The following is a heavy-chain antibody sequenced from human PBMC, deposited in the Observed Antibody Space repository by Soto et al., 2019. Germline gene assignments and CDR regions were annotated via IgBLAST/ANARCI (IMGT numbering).Heavy chain of an antibody. CDR3: ARDAPRGYSYGSFDY. V-gene: IGHV4-31*03. J-gene: IGHJ4*02. D-gene: IGHD5-18*01. Sequence: SETLSLTSTVSGGSISSGGYYWSWIRQHPGKGLEWIGYIYYSGSTYYNPSLKSRVTISVDTSKNQFSLKLSSVTAADTAVYYCARDAPRGYSYGSFDYWGQGTLVTVSS. CDR1: GGSISSGGYY. CDR2: IYYSGST.